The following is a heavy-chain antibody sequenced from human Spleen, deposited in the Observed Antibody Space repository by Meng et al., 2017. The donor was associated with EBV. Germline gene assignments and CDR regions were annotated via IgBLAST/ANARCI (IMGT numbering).Heavy chain of an antibody. CDR2: VYNSGST. V-gene: IGHV4-39*07. CDR1: VGSIDSNITY. J-gene: IGHJ4*02. CDR3: SRDFWLRYSYGYFDY. D-gene: IGHD5-18*01. Sequence: SGAGPVKPSDTPCSPSTVAVGSIDSNITYWCGFRPPQGKGLEWIVSVYNSGSTDDNPSLRSRVTISVDTSKNQFSLKLTSVTAADTAVYYCSRDFWLRYSYGYFDYWGQGILVTVSS.